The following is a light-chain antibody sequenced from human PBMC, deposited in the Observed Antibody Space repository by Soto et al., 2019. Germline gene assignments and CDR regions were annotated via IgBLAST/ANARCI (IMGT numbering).Light chain of an antibody. CDR3: QSYDSSLSAVV. CDR2: VNT. Sequence: QSLLTQPPSVSGAPGQRITISCTGSSSNIGAGYDVHWYQQLPGTAPKLLIHVNTNRPSGVPDRFSGSKSGTSASLAITGLQAEDEADYYCQSYDSSLSAVVIGGGTQLTVL. V-gene: IGLV1-40*01. CDR1: SSNIGAGYD. J-gene: IGLJ2*01.